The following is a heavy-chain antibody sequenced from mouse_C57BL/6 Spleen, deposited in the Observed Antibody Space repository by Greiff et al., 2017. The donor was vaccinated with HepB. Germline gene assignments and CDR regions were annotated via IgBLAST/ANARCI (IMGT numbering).Heavy chain of an antibody. CDR3: AREDDGYPFDY. Sequence: EVQRVESGGGLVKPGGSLKLSCAASGFTFSSYAMSWVRQTPEKRLEWVATISDGGSYTYYPDNVKGRFTISRDNAKNNLYLQMSHLKSEDTAMYYCAREDDGYPFDYWGQGTTLTVSS. CDR1: GFTFSSYA. V-gene: IGHV5-4*01. CDR2: ISDGGSYT. J-gene: IGHJ2*01. D-gene: IGHD2-3*01.